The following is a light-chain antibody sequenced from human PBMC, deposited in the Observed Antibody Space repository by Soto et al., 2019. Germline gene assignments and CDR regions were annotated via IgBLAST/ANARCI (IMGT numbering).Light chain of an antibody. CDR1: QGISSF. CDR3: QQLNGYPLT. J-gene: IGKJ4*01. Sequence: DIQLTQSPSFLSASVGASVTITCRASQGISSFLAWYQQKPGKAPKLLIHAASTLHSGVPSRFSGSGSGTEFTLTITSLQPEDFATYYCQQLNGYPLTFGGGTKVDIK. V-gene: IGKV1-9*01. CDR2: AAS.